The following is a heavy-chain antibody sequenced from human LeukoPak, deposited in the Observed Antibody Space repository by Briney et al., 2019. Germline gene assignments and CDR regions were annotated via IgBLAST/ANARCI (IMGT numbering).Heavy chain of an antibody. J-gene: IGHJ4*02. Sequence: SETLSLTCAVSGGSISSSNWWSWVRQPPGKGLEWIGEIYHSGSTNYNPSLKSRVTISVDKSKNQFSLKLSSVTAADTAVYYCARGLGELPDTGAPFDYWGQGTLVTVSS. V-gene: IGHV4-4*02. D-gene: IGHD3-10*01. CDR1: GGSISSSNW. CDR2: IYHSGST. CDR3: ARGLGELPDTGAPFDY.